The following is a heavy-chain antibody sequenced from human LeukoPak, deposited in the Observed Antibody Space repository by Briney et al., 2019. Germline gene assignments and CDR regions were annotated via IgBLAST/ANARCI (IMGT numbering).Heavy chain of an antibody. CDR3: ARGPYSSSWTPFDY. Sequence: SVKVSSKASGGTFSSYAISWVRQAPGQGLEWMGRIIPIFGTANYAQKFQGRVTITTDESTSTAYMELSSLRSEDTAVYYCARGPYSSSWTPFDYWGQGTLVTVSS. CDR2: IIPIFGTA. J-gene: IGHJ4*02. D-gene: IGHD6-13*01. V-gene: IGHV1-69*05. CDR1: GGTFSSYA.